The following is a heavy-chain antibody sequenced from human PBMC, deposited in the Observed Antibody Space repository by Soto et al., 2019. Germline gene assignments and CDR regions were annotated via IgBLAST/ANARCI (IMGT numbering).Heavy chain of an antibody. J-gene: IGHJ4*02. CDR2: IYLIGST. D-gene: IGHD4-4*01. Sequence: SETLSLTCAVSGGSISSGGYSWSWIRQPPGKGLEWVGYIYLIGSTYYNPSLKIRVTISVDRSKNQFSLKLSSVTAADTAVYYCARGMTTVTTLDYWGQGTLVTVSS. CDR1: GGSISSGGYS. V-gene: IGHV4-30-2*01. CDR3: ARGMTTVTTLDY.